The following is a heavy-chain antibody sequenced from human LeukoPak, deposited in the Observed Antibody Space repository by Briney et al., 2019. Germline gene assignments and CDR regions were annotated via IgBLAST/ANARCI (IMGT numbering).Heavy chain of an antibody. V-gene: IGHV3-23*01. CDR1: GFTFSSYA. Sequence: GGSLRLSCAASGFTFSSYAMSWVRQAPGEGLEWASAITGGGGGTYYADSVKGRFTISRDTSKNTLYLQMNSLSAEDTAVYYCAKRVPGWYYCDSWGQGTVVTVSS. J-gene: IGHJ4*02. D-gene: IGHD6-19*01. CDR2: ITGGGGGT. CDR3: AKRVPGWYYCDS.